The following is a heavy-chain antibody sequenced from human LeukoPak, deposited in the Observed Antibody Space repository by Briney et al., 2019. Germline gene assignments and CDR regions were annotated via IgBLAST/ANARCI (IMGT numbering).Heavy chain of an antibody. CDR2: VNSDGSST. Sequence: GSLRLSCTASGFTFSSHWMHWVRQAPGKGLEWVSRVNSDGSSTNYADSVKGRFTISRDNAKNTLFLQMNSLRAEDTAVYYCARRVTTVVNGFDPWGQGTLVTVS. D-gene: IGHD4-23*01. CDR3: ARRVTTVVNGFDP. J-gene: IGHJ5*02. CDR1: GFTFSSHW. V-gene: IGHV3-74*01.